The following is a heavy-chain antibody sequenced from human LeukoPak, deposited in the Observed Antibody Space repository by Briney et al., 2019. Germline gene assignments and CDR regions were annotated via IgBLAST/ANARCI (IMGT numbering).Heavy chain of an antibody. Sequence: GASVKVSCKASGYTFTSYYMHWVRQAPGQGLEWMGIINPSGGSTSYAQKFQGRVTMTRDTSTSTVYMELSSLRSEDTAVYYCARNGAYYGSGSLYYYYGMDVWGQGTTVTVSS. CDR2: INPSGGST. CDR1: GYTFTSYY. D-gene: IGHD3-10*01. CDR3: ARNGAYYGSGSLYYYYGMDV. V-gene: IGHV1-46*01. J-gene: IGHJ6*02.